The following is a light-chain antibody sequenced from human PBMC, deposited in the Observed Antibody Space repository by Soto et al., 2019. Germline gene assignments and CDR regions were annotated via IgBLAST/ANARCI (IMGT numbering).Light chain of an antibody. Sequence: EIVLTQSPGTLSLSPGERATLSCRAIQTVSSSYLAWYRRKPGQAPRLLIYHSSSRAAGIPDRFSCSGSWTDVTLTISRLEPEDFAVYYCQQYASSITFGGGTQVEIK. CDR1: QTVSSSY. J-gene: IGKJ4*01. CDR3: QQYASSIT. CDR2: HSS. V-gene: IGKV3-20*01.